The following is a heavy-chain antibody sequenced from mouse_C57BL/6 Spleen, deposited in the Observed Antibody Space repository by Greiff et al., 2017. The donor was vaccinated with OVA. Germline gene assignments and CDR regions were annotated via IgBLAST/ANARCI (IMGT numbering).Heavy chain of an antibody. Sequence: QVQLQQSGAELVKPGASVKISCKASGYAFSSYWMNWVKQRPGKGLEWIGQIYPGDGDTNYNGKFKGKATLTADKSSSTAYMQLSSLTSEDSAVYFCARKKGSTTVVDWYFDVWGTGTTVTVSS. J-gene: IGHJ1*03. D-gene: IGHD1-1*01. CDR1: GYAFSSYW. V-gene: IGHV1-80*01. CDR2: IYPGDGDT. CDR3: ARKKGSTTVVDWYFDV.